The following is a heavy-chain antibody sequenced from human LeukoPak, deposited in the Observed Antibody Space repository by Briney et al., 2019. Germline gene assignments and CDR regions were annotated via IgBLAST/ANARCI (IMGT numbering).Heavy chain of an antibody. D-gene: IGHD6-6*01. Sequence: RPGGSLRLSCAASGFTFSSYAMHWVRQAPGKGLEWVAVIWYDGSNKYYTDSVKGRFTISRDNSKNTLYLQMNSLRAEDTAVYYCAREVAYSSFFEAFDIWGQGTMVTVSS. CDR1: GFTFSSYA. V-gene: IGHV3-33*08. J-gene: IGHJ3*02. CDR2: IWYDGSNK. CDR3: AREVAYSSFFEAFDI.